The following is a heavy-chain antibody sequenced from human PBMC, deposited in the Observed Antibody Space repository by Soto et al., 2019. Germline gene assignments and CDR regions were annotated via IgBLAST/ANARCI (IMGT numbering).Heavy chain of an antibody. CDR3: ARRWRYGSGSYYWYNYFDP. D-gene: IGHD3-10*01. J-gene: IGHJ5*02. Sequence: SVKVSCKASGGTFSSYAFSWVRQAPGQGLEWMGDIIPFFDTADYAQKFQGRVTITADGSTSTAYMELSGLRSEDTAVYYCARRWRYGSGSYYWYNYFDPWGQGTLVTVS. CDR2: IIPFFDTA. CDR1: GGTFSSYA. V-gene: IGHV1-69*13.